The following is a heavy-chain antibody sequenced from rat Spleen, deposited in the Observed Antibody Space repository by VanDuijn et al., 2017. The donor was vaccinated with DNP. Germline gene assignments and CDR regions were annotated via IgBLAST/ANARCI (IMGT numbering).Heavy chain of an antibody. CDR2: ITYDGGNT. V-gene: IGHV5-7*01. CDR1: GITFSDHN. Sequence: EVQLVESGGGLVQPGRSLKLSCAVSGITFSDHNMAWVRQAPKKGLEWVAIITYDGGNTYYRDSVKGRFTISRDNAKSTLYLQMDSLRSEDTATYYCAGRPPPTRGPLDYWGQGVTVTVSS. D-gene: IGHD1-4*01. CDR3: AGRPPPTRGPLDY. J-gene: IGHJ2*01.